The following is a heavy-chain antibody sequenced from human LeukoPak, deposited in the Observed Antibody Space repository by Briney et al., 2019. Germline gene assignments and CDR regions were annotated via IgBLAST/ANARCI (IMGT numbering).Heavy chain of an antibody. V-gene: IGHV3-21*04. J-gene: IGHJ4*02. CDR2: ITSGTTYI. CDR3: ARWARGSGSSYYFDY. D-gene: IGHD3-10*01. CDR1: GFTFSDYN. Sequence: GGSLRLPCAASGFTFSDYNMNWVRQSPEKGLEWVSSITSGTTYIYYADSVRGRFTLSRDNAKNSLYLQMNSLRAEDTAVYYCARWARGSGSSYYFDYWGQGTLVTVSS.